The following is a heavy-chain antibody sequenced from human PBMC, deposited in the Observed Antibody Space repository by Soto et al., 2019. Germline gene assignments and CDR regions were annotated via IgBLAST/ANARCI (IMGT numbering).Heavy chain of an antibody. Sequence: GASVKVSCKASGGTFSSYAISWVRQAPGQGLEWMGGIIPIFGTANYAQKFQGRVTITADESTSTAYMELSSLRSEDTAVYYCARVGVTDYGMDVWGQGTTVTVSS. CDR2: IIPIFGTA. CDR3: ARVGVTDYGMDV. J-gene: IGHJ6*02. CDR1: GGTFSSYA. V-gene: IGHV1-69*13. D-gene: IGHD2-21*02.